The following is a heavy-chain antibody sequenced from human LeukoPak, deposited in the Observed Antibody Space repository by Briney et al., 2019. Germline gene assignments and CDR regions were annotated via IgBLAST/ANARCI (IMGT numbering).Heavy chain of an antibody. D-gene: IGHD4-17*01. CDR2: IKQDGSEQ. Sequence: PGGSLRLSCAASGFTFSSYWMSWVRRAPGKGLEWVANIKQDGSEQYYVDSVKGRFTISRDNAKNSLYLQMNSLRAEDTAVYYCARDAQNGPGGPVTPYYYYYYMDVWGKGTTVTVSS. CDR1: GFTFSSYW. J-gene: IGHJ6*03. V-gene: IGHV3-7*01. CDR3: ARDAQNGPGGPVTPYYYYYYMDV.